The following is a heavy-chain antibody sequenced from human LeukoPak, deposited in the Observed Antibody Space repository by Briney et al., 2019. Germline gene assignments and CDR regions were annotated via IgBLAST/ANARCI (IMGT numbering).Heavy chain of an antibody. V-gene: IGHV4-34*01. CDR3: ARGTYDYVWGSYRYTRGYYFDY. Sequence: SETLSLTCAAYGGSFSGYYWSWIRQPPGKGLEWIGEINHSGSTNYNPSLKSRVTMSVDTSKNQFSLKLSSVTAADTAVYYCARGTYDYVWGSYRYTRGYYFDYWGQGTLVTVSS. CDR1: GGSFSGYY. D-gene: IGHD3-16*02. J-gene: IGHJ4*02. CDR2: INHSGST.